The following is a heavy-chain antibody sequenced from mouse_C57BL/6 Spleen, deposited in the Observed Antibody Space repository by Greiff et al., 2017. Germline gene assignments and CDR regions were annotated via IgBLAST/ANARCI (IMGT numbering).Heavy chain of an antibody. Sequence: QVQLQQSGAELVRPGTSVKVSCKASGYAFTNYLIEWVKQRPGQGLEWIGVINPGSGGTNYNEKFKGKATLTADKSSSTAYMQLSRLTSEDSAVYCCARTEGYEGAMDYWGQGTSVTVSA. CDR2: INPGSGGT. CDR3: ARTEGYEGAMDY. J-gene: IGHJ4*01. CDR1: GYAFTNYL. D-gene: IGHD2-2*01. V-gene: IGHV1-54*01.